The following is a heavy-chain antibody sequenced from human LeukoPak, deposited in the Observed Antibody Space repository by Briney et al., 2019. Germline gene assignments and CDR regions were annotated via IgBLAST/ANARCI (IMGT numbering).Heavy chain of an antibody. Sequence: ASVKVSCKASEGTFSSYAISWVRQAPGQGLEWMGRIIPIFGTANYAQKFQGRVTITTDESTSTAYMELSSLRSEDTAVYYCARTRTKGGFYYYYMDVWGKGTTVTVSS. CDR3: ARTRTKGGFYYYYMDV. D-gene: IGHD1-26*01. V-gene: IGHV1-69*05. J-gene: IGHJ6*03. CDR2: IIPIFGTA. CDR1: EGTFSSYA.